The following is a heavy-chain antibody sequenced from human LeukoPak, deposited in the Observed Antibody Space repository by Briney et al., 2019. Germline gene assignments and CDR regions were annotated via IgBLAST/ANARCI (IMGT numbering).Heavy chain of an antibody. D-gene: IGHD3-22*01. CDR2: IKQDGSEK. V-gene: IGHV3-7*03. J-gene: IGHJ4*02. CDR1: GFTFSSYW. CDR3: ARDLAHNYYDSSGYYYRGHFDY. Sequence: GGSLRLSCAASGFTFSSYWMNWVRQAPGKGLEWVANIKQDGSEKYYVDSVKGRFTISRDNAKNSLYLQMNSLRAEDTAVYYCARDLAHNYYDSSGYYYRGHFDYWGQGTLVTVSS.